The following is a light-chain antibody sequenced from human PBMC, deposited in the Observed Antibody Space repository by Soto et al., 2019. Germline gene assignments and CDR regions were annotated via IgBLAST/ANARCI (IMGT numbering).Light chain of an antibody. CDR1: QSISNY. CDR2: ASA. CDR3: HQTYSFPPT. J-gene: IGKJ2*01. Sequence: DIQMTQSPSSLSASVGDSVTITCRASQSISNYVSWYQHKLGKAPTLLIYASAVMQSGAPSNFSGSGSGTDFPLTITSLQPEDFAVYYCHQTYSFPPTFGHGTTL. V-gene: IGKV1-39*01.